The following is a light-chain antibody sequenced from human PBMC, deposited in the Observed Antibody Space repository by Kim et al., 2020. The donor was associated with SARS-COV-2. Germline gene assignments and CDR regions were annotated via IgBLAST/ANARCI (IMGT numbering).Light chain of an antibody. Sequence: GQSITISCPGTSSDVVGYNYVSWYPQHPGNAPKLMIYEVSKRPSGVPDRFSGSKSGNTASLTVSGLQAEDEADYYCSSYAGSNNYVFGTGTKVTVL. J-gene: IGLJ1*01. CDR3: SSYAGSNNYV. V-gene: IGLV2-8*01. CDR1: SSDVVGYNY. CDR2: EVS.